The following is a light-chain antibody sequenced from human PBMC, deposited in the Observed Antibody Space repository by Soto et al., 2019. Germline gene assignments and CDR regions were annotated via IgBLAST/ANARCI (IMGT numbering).Light chain of an antibody. CDR3: QQRSNWPPT. Sequence: IQMTQSPSSLSASTGDRVTITCRASQGISSYLAWYQQKPGKAPKLLIYAASTLQSGVPSRFSGSGSGTDFTLTISRLEPEDFAVYYCQQRSNWPPTFGQGTKVDIK. J-gene: IGKJ1*01. V-gene: IGKV1-8*01. CDR1: QGISSY. CDR2: AAS.